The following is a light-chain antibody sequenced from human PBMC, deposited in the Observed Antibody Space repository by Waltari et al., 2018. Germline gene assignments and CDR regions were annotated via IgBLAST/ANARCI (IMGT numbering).Light chain of an antibody. CDR3: QQYYSSSYT. V-gene: IGKV4-1*01. J-gene: IGKJ2*01. Sequence: DIVMTQSPDSLAVSLGERATINCKSNQSLLYSSNNENYLAWYQQKAGQPPKLLTYWASTRAYGVPDRFSASGSGTDFTLTISSLQAEDVAVYYCQQYYSSSYTFGQGTKLEIK. CDR1: QSLLYSSNNENY. CDR2: WAS.